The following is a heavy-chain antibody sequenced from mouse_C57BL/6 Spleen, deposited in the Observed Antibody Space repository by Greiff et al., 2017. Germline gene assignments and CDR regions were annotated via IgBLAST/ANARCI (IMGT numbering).Heavy chain of an antibody. J-gene: IGHJ1*03. D-gene: IGHD1-1*01. CDR2: ISSGSSTI. CDR1: GFTFSDYG. CDR3: ERWDYCSCYGYFDV. Sequence: EVKLMESGGGLVKPGGSLKLSCAVSGFTFSDYGMHWVSQAPEKGLEWVAYISSGSSTIYYADTVKGRFTFSRDNAKNTLFLQMTSLKTEKTAMYECERWDYCSCYGYFDVWGTGTTVTVSS. V-gene: IGHV5-17*01.